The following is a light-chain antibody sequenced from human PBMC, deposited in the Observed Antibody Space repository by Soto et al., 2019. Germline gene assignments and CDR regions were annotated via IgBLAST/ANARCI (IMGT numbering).Light chain of an antibody. V-gene: IGKV1-5*03. CDR2: KAS. CDR3: QQYNSYSPYT. CDR1: QSISRW. Sequence: IQMTQSPSTLSAPVGDRVTITCRASQSISRWLAWYQQKPEKAPKLLIYKASSLESEGPSRFSGSGSGTECTLTISSLQPDDFGTYYCQQYNSYSPYTFSQGTKLDIK. J-gene: IGKJ2*01.